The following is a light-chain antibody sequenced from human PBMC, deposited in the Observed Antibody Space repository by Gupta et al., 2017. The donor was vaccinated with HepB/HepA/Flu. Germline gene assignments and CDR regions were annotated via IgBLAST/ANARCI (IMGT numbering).Light chain of an antibody. CDR3: QQDYNLPFT. V-gene: IGKV3/OR2-268*02. CDR1: QSVSSSY. Sequence: VMTQSPATLSLSPGERATLSCRASQSVSSSYLSWYQQKPGQAPRLLIYGASTRATGIPARFSGSGSGTDFTLTISSLQPEDFAVYYCQQDYNLPFTFGPGTKVDIK. CDR2: GAS. J-gene: IGKJ3*01.